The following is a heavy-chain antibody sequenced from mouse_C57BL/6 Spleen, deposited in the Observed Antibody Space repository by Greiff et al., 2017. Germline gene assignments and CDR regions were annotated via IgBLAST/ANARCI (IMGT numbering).Heavy chain of an antibody. J-gene: IGHJ4*01. CDR3: TTGGNYGDYYAMDY. D-gene: IGHD2-1*01. V-gene: IGHV14-4*01. Sequence: VQLQQSGAELVRPGASVKLSCTASGFNIKDDYMHWVKQRPEQGLEWIGWIDPENGDTEYASKFQGKATITADTSSNTAYLQLSSLTSEDTAVYYCTTGGNYGDYYAMDYWGQGTSVTVSS. CDR2: IDPENGDT. CDR1: GFNIKDDY.